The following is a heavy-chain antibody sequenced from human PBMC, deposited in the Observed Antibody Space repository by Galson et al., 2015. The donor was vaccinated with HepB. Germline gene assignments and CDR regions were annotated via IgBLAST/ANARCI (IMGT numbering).Heavy chain of an antibody. V-gene: IGHV3-21*01. J-gene: IGHJ6*02. Sequence: SLRLSCAASGFTFSSYSMNWVCQAPGKGLEWVSSISSSSSYIYYADSVKGRFTISRDNAKNSLYLQMNSLRAEDTAVYYCARDRQQLEDYYYGMDVWGQGTTVTVSS. CDR3: ARDRQQLEDYYYGMDV. D-gene: IGHD6-13*01. CDR1: GFTFSSYS. CDR2: ISSSSSYI.